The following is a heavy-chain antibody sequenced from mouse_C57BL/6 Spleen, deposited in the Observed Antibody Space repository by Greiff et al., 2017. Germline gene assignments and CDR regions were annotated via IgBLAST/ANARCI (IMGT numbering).Heavy chain of an antibody. CDR2: INPNNGGT. CDR3: ARGRLRRGYAMDY. CDR1: GYTFTDYN. V-gene: IGHV1-18*01. J-gene: IGHJ4*01. Sequence: EVQLQQSGPELVKPGASVKIPCKASGYTFTDYNMDWVKQSHGKSLEWIGDINPNNGGTIYNQKFKGKATLTVDKSTSTADMELRSLTSADTAVYYCARGRLRRGYAMDYWGQGTSVTVSS. D-gene: IGHD2-4*01.